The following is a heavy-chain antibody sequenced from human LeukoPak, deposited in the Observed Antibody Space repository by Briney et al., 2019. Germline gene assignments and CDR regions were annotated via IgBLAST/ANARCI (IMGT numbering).Heavy chain of an antibody. CDR3: ARATPRDDFWSGYYRFFDY. V-gene: IGHV3-23*01. Sequence: GGSLRLSCAASGFTFSSYAMSWVRQAPGKGLEWVSAISGSGGSTYYADSVKGRFTISRDNSKNTLYLQMNSLRAEDTAVYYCARATPRDDFWSGYYRFFDYWGQGTLVTVSS. CDR2: ISGSGGST. J-gene: IGHJ4*02. D-gene: IGHD3-3*01. CDR1: GFTFSSYA.